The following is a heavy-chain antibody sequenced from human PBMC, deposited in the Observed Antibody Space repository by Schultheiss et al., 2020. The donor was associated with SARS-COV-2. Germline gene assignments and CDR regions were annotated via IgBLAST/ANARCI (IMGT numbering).Heavy chain of an antibody. CDR2: INPNSGGA. CDR3: ARDRFVSGYEILDY. Sequence: ASVKVSCKASGYTFTSYGISWVRQAPGQGLEWMGWINPNSGGANYAQKFQGRVTMTRNTSISTAYMELSSLRSEDTAVYYCARDRFVSGYEILDYWGQGTLVTVSS. CDR1: GYTFTSYG. V-gene: IGHV1-8*02. J-gene: IGHJ4*02. D-gene: IGHD5-12*01.